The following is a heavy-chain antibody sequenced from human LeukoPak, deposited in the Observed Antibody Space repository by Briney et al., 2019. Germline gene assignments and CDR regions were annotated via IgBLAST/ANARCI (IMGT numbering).Heavy chain of an antibody. V-gene: IGHV3-30*02. Sequence: GGSLRLSCAASGFTFSSYGMHWVRQAPGKGLEWVAFVHFDGTTKYSGDSVKGRFTVSRDGSKDILYLQMDSLRPEDTAVYYCAKDQCTRTRCDGYPGHWGQGTLVAVSS. CDR3: AKDQCTRTRCDGYPGH. CDR2: VHFDGTTK. D-gene: IGHD2-2*03. CDR1: GFTFSSYG. J-gene: IGHJ4*02.